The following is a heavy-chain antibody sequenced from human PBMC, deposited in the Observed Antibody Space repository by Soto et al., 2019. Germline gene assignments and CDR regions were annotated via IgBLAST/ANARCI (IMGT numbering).Heavy chain of an antibody. CDR3: AKCFPPYYDSSGYDY. V-gene: IGHV3-30*18. J-gene: IGHJ4*02. Sequence: GGSLRLSCAASGFTFSSYGMHWVRQAPGKGLEWVAVISYDGSNKYYADSVKGRFTISRDNSKNTLYLQMNSLRAEDTAVYYCAKCFPPYYDSSGYDYWGQGTLVTVSS. CDR1: GFTFSSYG. CDR2: ISYDGSNK. D-gene: IGHD3-22*01.